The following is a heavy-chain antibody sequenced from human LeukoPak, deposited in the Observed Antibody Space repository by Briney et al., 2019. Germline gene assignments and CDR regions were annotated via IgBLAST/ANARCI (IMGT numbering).Heavy chain of an antibody. V-gene: IGHV3-74*01. Sequence: GGSLRLSCAASGFTFSTSWMHWVRQAPGEGLVWVSRINSDGNDRNYADSVKGRSTISRDNAKNTLYLQMNSLRAEDTAVYYCVRDMGYYDKVWGQGTLVTVSS. D-gene: IGHD3-22*01. J-gene: IGHJ4*02. CDR2: INSDGNDR. CDR3: VRDMGYYDKV. CDR1: GFTFSTSW.